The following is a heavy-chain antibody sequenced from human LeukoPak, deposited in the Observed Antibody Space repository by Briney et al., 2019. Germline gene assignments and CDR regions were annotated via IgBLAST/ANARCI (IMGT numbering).Heavy chain of an antibody. V-gene: IGHV4-59*08. CDR1: GGSISSYY. CDR3: ARICADWFDP. D-gene: IGHD2-21*01. CDR2: IYYSGST. J-gene: IGHJ5*02. Sequence: SETLSLTCTVSGGSISSYYWSLIRQPPGKGLEWIGYIYYSGSTNYNPSLKSRVTISVDTSKNQFSLKLSSVTAADTAVYYCARICADWFDPWGQGTLVTVSS.